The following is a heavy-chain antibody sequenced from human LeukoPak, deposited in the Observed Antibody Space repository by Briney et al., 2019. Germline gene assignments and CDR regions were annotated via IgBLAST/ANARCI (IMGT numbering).Heavy chain of an antibody. Sequence: PSETLSLTCTVSGGSISSGGYFWSWIRQHPGKGLEWIGSISSGGSTLYSPSLKRRVTISVDTSKNQFSLNLSSVTAADTAVYYCARADNLNAFDYWGQGTRVTVSS. CDR2: ISSGGST. V-gene: IGHV4-31*03. CDR3: ARADNLNAFDY. CDR1: GGSISSGGYF. J-gene: IGHJ4*02. D-gene: IGHD1-1*01.